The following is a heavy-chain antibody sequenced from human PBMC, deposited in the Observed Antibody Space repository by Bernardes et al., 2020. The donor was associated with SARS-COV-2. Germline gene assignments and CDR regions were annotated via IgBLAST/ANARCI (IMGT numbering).Heavy chain of an antibody. J-gene: IGHJ4*02. Sequence: GWSLRLSCAASGFTVSSNYMSWVRQAPGKGLEWVSVIYSGDRTHYADSVKGRFTISRDNSKNTLYLQMNSLRAEDTAVFYCARGPYYFDYWGQGTLVTVSS. V-gene: IGHV3-66*01. CDR2: IYSGDRT. CDR1: GFTVSSNY. CDR3: ARGPYYFDY.